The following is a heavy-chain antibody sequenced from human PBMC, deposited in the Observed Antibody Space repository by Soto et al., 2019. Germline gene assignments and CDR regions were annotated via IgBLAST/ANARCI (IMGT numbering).Heavy chain of an antibody. Sequence: PSETLSLTCTVSGGSISSGAYYWSWIRQHPGKGPEWIGYIFSGEITNYNPSIKSRVTISVDTFQNQFSLKMTSVTAADTAVYFCARGTPGCFDPWGQGTLVTVSS. D-gene: IGHD3-10*01. J-gene: IGHJ5*02. CDR1: GGSISSGAYY. CDR2: IFSGEIT. V-gene: IGHV4-31*03. CDR3: ARGTPGCFDP.